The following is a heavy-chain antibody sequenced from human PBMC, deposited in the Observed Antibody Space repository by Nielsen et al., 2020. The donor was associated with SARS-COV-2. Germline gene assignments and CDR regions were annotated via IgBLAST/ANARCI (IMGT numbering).Heavy chain of an antibody. V-gene: IGHV3-7*03. CDR1: GFTFSSHA. J-gene: IGHJ4*02. Sequence: GGSLRLSCAASGFTFSSHAMNWVRQAPGKGLEWVANIKEDGSQRNYVDYVKGRFTISRDNAKNSLYLQINSLRAEDTAVYYCARDPGWLQFDCWGQGTLVTVSS. CDR2: IKEDGSQR. D-gene: IGHD5-24*01. CDR3: ARDPGWLQFDC.